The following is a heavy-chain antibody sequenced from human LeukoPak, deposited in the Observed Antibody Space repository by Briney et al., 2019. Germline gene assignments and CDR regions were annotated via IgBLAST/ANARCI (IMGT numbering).Heavy chain of an antibody. V-gene: IGHV3-48*01. CDR1: GFTFSSYS. CDR3: ARGGSSWSNNFDY. J-gene: IGHJ4*02. D-gene: IGHD6-13*01. CDR2: ISSSSSTI. Sequence: PGGSLRLSCAASGFTFSSYSINWVRQAPGKGLKWVSYISSSSSTIYYADSVKGRFTISRDNAKNSLYLQMNSLRAEDTAVYYCARGGSSWSNNFDYWGQGTLVTVSS.